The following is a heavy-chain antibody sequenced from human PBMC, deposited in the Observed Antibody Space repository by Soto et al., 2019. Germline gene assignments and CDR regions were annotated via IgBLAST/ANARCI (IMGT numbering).Heavy chain of an antibody. J-gene: IGHJ4*02. Sequence: PGGSLRLSCAASGLIFSDVWKTWVRQAPGKGLEWVGRIKTKPDDGTIDYAAPVRGRFTISRDDSKNTLYLQMTSLTPDDTGVYYCTTSNLGVDFWGPGTLVTVSS. CDR2: IKTKPDDGTI. V-gene: IGHV3-15*01. CDR3: TTSNLGVDF. D-gene: IGHD1-1*01. CDR1: GLIFSDVW.